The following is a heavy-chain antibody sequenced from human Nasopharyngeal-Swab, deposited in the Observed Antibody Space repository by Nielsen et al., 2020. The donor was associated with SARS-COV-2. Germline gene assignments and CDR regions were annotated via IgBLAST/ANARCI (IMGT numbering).Heavy chain of an antibody. J-gene: IGHJ4*02. V-gene: IGHV1-3*01. D-gene: IGHD2-8*01. CDR3: ARMVHAHHFDY. CDR2: INAGNGNT. Sequence: WVRQAPGQRLEWMGWINAGNGNTKYSQKFQGRVTITRDTSASTAYMELSSLRSEDTAVYYCARMVHAHHFDYWGQGTLVTVSS.